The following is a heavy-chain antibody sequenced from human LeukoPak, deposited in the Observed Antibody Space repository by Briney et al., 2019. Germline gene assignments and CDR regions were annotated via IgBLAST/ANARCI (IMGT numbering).Heavy chain of an antibody. D-gene: IGHD2-15*01. Sequence: GGSLRLSCATSGFSFSSYAMSWVRQAPGKGLEWVSAMSSSDDGRYYAASVRGRFTISRDTSRSTLYLQMNSLRAEDAAVYYCAKAPVTSCRGAFCYPFDYWGQGILVTVSS. J-gene: IGHJ4*02. CDR1: GFSFSSYA. V-gene: IGHV3-23*01. CDR3: AKAPVTSCRGAFCYPFDY. CDR2: MSSSDDGR.